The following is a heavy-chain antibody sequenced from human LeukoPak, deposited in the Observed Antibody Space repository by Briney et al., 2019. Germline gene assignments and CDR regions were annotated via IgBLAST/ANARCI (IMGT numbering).Heavy chain of an antibody. CDR1: GYTFTSYG. J-gene: IGHJ4*02. D-gene: IGHD4-17*01. CDR2: ISAYNGNT. V-gene: IGHV1-18*01. CDR3: ASISRNGDYVLDY. Sequence: ASVTVSFKASGYTFTSYGISWVRQAPGQGLEWMGWISAYNGNTNYAQKLQGRVTMTTDTSTSTAYMELRSLRSDDTAVYYCASISRNGDYVLDYWGQGTLVTVSS.